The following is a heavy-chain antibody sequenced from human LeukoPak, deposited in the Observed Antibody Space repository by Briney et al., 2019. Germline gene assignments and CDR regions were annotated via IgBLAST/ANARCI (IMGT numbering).Heavy chain of an antibody. V-gene: IGHV3-11*04. CDR2: ISSSGSTI. CDR3: ARVSWELLYFDY. D-gene: IGHD1-26*01. J-gene: IGHJ4*02. Sequence: GGSLTLSFAASGFTFSDYYMSWIRQAPGKGLEWVSYISSSGSTIYYADSVKGRFTISRDNAKNSLHLQMNSLRAEDTAVYYCARVSWELLYFDYWGQGTLVTVSS. CDR1: GFTFSDYY.